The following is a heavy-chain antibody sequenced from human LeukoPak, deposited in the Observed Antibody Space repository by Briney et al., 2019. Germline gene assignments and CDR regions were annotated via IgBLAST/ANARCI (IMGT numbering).Heavy chain of an antibody. CDR1: GGSMSTYY. D-gene: IGHD1-26*01. Sequence: SETLSLTCTVSGGSMSTYYWSWIRQPPGKGLEWIGYVYYSGSTKYNPSLKTQVTMSVDTSKNQFSLKLSSVTAADTAMYYCAREGAYSDRGAEYWGQGTLVTVSS. J-gene: IGHJ4*02. CDR3: AREGAYSDRGAEY. CDR2: VYYSGST. V-gene: IGHV4-59*01.